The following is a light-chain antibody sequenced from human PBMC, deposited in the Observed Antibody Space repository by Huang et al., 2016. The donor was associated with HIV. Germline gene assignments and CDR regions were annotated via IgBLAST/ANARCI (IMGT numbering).Light chain of an antibody. CDR2: SAS. V-gene: IGKV1-6*01. CDR1: QDIGND. J-gene: IGKJ1*01. CDR3: LQDHIYPWT. Sequence: AIQMTQSPVSLSASVGDRVTITCRASQDIGNDLGWYQQRLGKAPKLLVSSASHLQSWVPSRFTGSGSATHFSLTISGLQFEDFATYYCLQDHIYPWTFGQGTKVEI.